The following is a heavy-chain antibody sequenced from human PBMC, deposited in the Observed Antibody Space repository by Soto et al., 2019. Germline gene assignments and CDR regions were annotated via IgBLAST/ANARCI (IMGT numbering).Heavy chain of an antibody. J-gene: IGHJ4*02. D-gene: IGHD1-26*01. CDR1: GFTVSSNY. Sequence: EVQLVESGGGLVQPGGSLRLSCAASGFTVSSNYMSWVRQAPGKGLEWVSVIYSGGSTYYADSVKGRFTISRDNSKNTRYLQMNSLRAEDTAVYYCAGEEVGATTGFDYWGQGTLVTVSS. CDR2: IYSGGST. V-gene: IGHV3-66*01. CDR3: AGEEVGATTGFDY.